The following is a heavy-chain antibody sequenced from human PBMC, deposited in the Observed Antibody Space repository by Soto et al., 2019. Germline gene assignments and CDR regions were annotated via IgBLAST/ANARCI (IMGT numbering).Heavy chain of an antibody. CDR1: GGSISSSSYY. J-gene: IGHJ4*02. CDR3: ARHFPISSGWSSVCFDY. CDR2: IYYSGST. V-gene: IGHV4-39*01. D-gene: IGHD6-19*01. Sequence: SETLSLTCTVSGGSISSSSYYWGWIRQPPGKGLGWIGSIYYSGSTYYNPSLKSRVTISVDTSKNQFSLKLSSVTAADTAVYYCARHFPISSGWSSVCFDYWGQGTLVTVSS.